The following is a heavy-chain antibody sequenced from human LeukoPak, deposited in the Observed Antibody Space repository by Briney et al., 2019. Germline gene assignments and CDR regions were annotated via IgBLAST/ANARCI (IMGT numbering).Heavy chain of an antibody. CDR3: ARDSNYYGSGTKGWFDP. Sequence: GGSLRLSCAASGFTFSSYWMSWVRQAPGKGLEWVANIKQDGSEKYYVDSVKGRFTISRDNAKNSLYLQMNSLRAEDTAVYYCARDSNYYGSGTKGWFDPWGQGTLVTVSS. D-gene: IGHD3-10*01. CDR2: IKQDGSEK. J-gene: IGHJ5*02. V-gene: IGHV3-7*01. CDR1: GFTFSSYW.